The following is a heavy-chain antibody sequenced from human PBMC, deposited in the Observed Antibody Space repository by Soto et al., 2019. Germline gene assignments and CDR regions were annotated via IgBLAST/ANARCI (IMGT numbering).Heavy chain of an antibody. V-gene: IGHV1-18*01. CDR2: ISAYNGNT. CDR1: GYTFTSYG. Sequence: ASVKVSCKASGYTFTSYGISWVRQDPGQGLEWMGWISAYNGNTNYAQKLQGRVTMTTDTSTSAAYMELRSLRPDDTAVYYCASRGIAVAGTGSHYYYYGMDVWGQGTTVTVSS. CDR3: ASRGIAVAGTGSHYYYYGMDV. J-gene: IGHJ6*02. D-gene: IGHD6-19*01.